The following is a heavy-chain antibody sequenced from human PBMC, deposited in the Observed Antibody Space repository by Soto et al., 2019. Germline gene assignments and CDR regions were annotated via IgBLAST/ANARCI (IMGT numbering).Heavy chain of an antibody. Sequence: GGSLRLSCAASGFTVSSNYMSWVRQAPGKGLEWVSVIYSGGSTYYADSVKGRFTISRDNSKNTLYLQMNSLRAEDTAVYYCASARGYYDTSGYSGYYFDYWGQGTLVTSPQ. CDR3: ASARGYYDTSGYSGYYFDY. D-gene: IGHD3-22*01. J-gene: IGHJ4*02. CDR2: IYSGGST. V-gene: IGHV3-53*01. CDR1: GFTVSSNY.